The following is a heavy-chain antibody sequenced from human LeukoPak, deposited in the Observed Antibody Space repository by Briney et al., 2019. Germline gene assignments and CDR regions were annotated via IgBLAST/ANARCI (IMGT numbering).Heavy chain of an antibody. D-gene: IGHD3-10*01. J-gene: IGHJ4*02. V-gene: IGHV3-15*04. CDR1: GFSFSNAW. Sequence: GGSHRLSCAASGFSFSNAWRSWVRQIPGKGLKWFGRIESKTDGGTTDYAAPVKGRFTISRDDSTNTLYLQMNSLKSEDTAVYYCTTYGSGRKFDYWGQGILVAVSS. CDR3: TTYGSGRKFDY. CDR2: IESKTDGGTT.